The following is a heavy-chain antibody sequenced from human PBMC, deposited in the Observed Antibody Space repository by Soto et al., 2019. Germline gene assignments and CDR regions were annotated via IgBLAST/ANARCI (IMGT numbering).Heavy chain of an antibody. V-gene: IGHV4-38-2*02. D-gene: IGHD2-21*02. CDR2: IYHSGST. J-gene: IGHJ5*02. CDR1: GYSIRNGYY. Sequence: SETLSLTCTVSGYSIRNGYYWGWIRQPPGKGLEWIGTIYHSGSTYYNPSLKSRVTISVDASENHFPLKLSPVTAADTAVYYCASVGPYCGGDCYSPPPWGQGTLVTVSS. CDR3: ASVGPYCGGDCYSPPP.